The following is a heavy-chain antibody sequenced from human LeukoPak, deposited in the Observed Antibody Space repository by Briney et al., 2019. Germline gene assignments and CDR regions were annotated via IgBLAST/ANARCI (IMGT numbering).Heavy chain of an antibody. J-gene: IGHJ3*02. D-gene: IGHD3-3*01. CDR2: IGSSSSYI. CDR1: GFTFSSYS. Sequence: PGGSLRLSCAASGFTFSSYSMNWVRQAPGKGLEWVSSIGSSSSYIYYADSVKGRFTISRDNSKNTLYLQMNSLRAEDTALYYCAKSRLSGINDAFDIWGQGTMVTVSS. CDR3: AKSRLSGINDAFDI. V-gene: IGHV3-21*04.